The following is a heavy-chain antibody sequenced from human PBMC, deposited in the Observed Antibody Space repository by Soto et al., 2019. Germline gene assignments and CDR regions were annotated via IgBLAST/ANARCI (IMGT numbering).Heavy chain of an antibody. J-gene: IGHJ4*01. CDR3: ASSRTYLGDSREVFVAY. D-gene: IGHD3-16*01. CDR1: GATFSSSV. V-gene: IGHV1-69*18. Sequence: QVQLEQSGAEVKKPGSSVKVSCRASGATFSSSVVSWVRQAPGQGLEWMGRIIPVFTTATYAQQLQGRFTIKADVSQSTAYREVRSLRSEASAVYCWASSRTYLGDSREVFVAYWGHGTLVTVSS. CDR2: IIPVFTTA.